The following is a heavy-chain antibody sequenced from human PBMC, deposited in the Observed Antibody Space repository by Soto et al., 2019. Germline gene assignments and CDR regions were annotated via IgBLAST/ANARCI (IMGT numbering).Heavy chain of an antibody. CDR2: ISYDESTT. CDR1: GVSFGRYG. V-gene: IGHV3-30*18. D-gene: IGHD5-18*01. Sequence: GGCMRLSAASSGVSFGRYGLHWVRQAPGKGLEWVAVISYDESTTFYADSVKGRFTISRDNSKNTLFLQMNSLRPEDTAVYYCSKAMRGSYDSDAFDVWGQGTMVTVPS. CDR3: SKAMRGSYDSDAFDV. J-gene: IGHJ3*01.